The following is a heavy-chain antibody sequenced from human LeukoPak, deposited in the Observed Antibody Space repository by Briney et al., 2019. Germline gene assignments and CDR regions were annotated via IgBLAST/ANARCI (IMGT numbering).Heavy chain of an antibody. D-gene: IGHD3-16*02. J-gene: IGHJ4*02. Sequence: SETLSLTCAVYGGSFSGYYWSWIRQPPGKGLEWIGEINHSGSTHYNPSLKSRVTISVDTSKNQFSLKLSSVTAADTAVYYCARSGMITFGGVIAPYYFDYWGQGTLVTVSS. CDR3: ARSGMITFGGVIAPYYFDY. CDR2: INHSGST. CDR1: GGSFSGYY. V-gene: IGHV4-34*01.